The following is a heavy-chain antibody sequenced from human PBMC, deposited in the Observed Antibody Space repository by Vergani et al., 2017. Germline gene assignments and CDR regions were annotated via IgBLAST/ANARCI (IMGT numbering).Heavy chain of an antibody. CDR1: GGTFSSYA. Sequence: QVQLVQSGAEVKKPGSSVKVSCKASGGTFSSYAISWVRQAPGQGLEWMGGIIPIFGTANYAQKFQGRVTITAVESTSTAYMELSSLRSEDTAVYYCARNNFGPAAIQLRGYYFDYWGQGTLVTVSS. J-gene: IGHJ4*02. CDR3: ARNNFGPAAIQLRGYYFDY. D-gene: IGHD2-2*02. CDR2: IIPIFGTA. V-gene: IGHV1-69*01.